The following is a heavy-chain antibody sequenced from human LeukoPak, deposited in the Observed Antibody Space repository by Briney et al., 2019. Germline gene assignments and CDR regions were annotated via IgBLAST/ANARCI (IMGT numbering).Heavy chain of an antibody. V-gene: IGHV3-30*18. J-gene: IGHJ4*02. Sequence: GGSLRLACAASGFTFSRYGMHWVRQAPGKGLEWVAVISYDGSNKYYADSVKGRFTISRDNSKNTLYLQMNSLRAEDTAVYYCVKGITGTNEAYWGQGTLVTVSS. CDR3: VKGITGTNEAY. CDR2: ISYDGSNK. D-gene: IGHD1-20*01. CDR1: GFTFSRYG.